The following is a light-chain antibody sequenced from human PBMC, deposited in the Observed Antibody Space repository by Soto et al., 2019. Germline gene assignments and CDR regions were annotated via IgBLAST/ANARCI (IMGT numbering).Light chain of an antibody. Sequence: QSALTQPASVSGSPGQSITISCTGTSSDVGGYNYVSWYQQHPGKAPKLMIYDVSNRPSGVSNRFSGSKSGNTASLTISWLQYEDEDDYYCSSSTRSSTLVFGGGTKVTVL. CDR2: DVS. CDR1: SSDVGGYNY. CDR3: SSSTRSSTLV. J-gene: IGLJ2*01. V-gene: IGLV2-14*03.